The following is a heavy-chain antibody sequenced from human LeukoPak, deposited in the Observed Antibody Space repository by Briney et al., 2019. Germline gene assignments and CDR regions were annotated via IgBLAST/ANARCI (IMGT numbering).Heavy chain of an antibody. V-gene: IGHV1-69*05. D-gene: IGHD3-10*01. CDR1: GGTFSSYA. CDR3: ARNPLYYYGSGSLYYFDY. Sequence: GASVKVSCKASGGTFSSYAISWVRQAPGQGLEWMGGIIPIFGTANYAQKFQGRVTITTDESTSTAYMELSSLRSEDTAVYYCARNPLYYYGSGSLYYFDYWGQGTLVTVSS. CDR2: IIPIFGTA. J-gene: IGHJ4*02.